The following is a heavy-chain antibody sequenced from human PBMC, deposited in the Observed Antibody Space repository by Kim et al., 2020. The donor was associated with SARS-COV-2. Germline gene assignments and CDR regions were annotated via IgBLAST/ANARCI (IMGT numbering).Heavy chain of an antibody. J-gene: IGHJ4*02. CDR2: ISYDGSNK. CDR3: AKTDGYKQILDY. D-gene: IGHD5-12*01. Sequence: GGSLRLSCAASGFTFSSYGMHWVRQAPGKGLEWVAVISYDGSNKYYADSVKGRFTISRDNSKNTLYLQMNSLRAEDTAVYYCAKTDGYKQILDYWGQGTLVTVSS. V-gene: IGHV3-30*18. CDR1: GFTFSSYG.